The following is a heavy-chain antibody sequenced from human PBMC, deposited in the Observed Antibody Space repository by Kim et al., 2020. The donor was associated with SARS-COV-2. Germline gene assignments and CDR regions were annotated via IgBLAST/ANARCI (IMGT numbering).Heavy chain of an antibody. CDR3: ARSGAGYSSSWPIDH. CDR1: GDSFSSNSAA. J-gene: IGHJ5*02. Sequence: SQTLSLTCAISGDSFSSNSAAWNWIRQSPSRGLEWLGRTYYRSMWYYDYEVSVKSRITINPDTSKNQFSLQLNFVTPEDTAVYYCARSGAGYSSSWPIDHWGQGTLVTVSS. V-gene: IGHV6-1*01. D-gene: IGHD6-13*01. CDR2: TYYRSMWYY.